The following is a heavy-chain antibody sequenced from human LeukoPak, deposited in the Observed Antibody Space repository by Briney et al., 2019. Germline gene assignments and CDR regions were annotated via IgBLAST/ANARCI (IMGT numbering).Heavy chain of an antibody. CDR1: GFTFSSYS. J-gene: IGHJ4*02. Sequence: GGSLRLSCAASGFTFSSYSMNWVRQAPGKGLEWVSSISSSSSYIYYADSVKGRFTISRDNAKNSLYLQMNSLRAGDTAVYYCARAEAAAGNNYWGQGTLVTVSS. D-gene: IGHD6-13*01. CDR3: ARAEAAAGNNY. CDR2: ISSSSSYI. V-gene: IGHV3-21*01.